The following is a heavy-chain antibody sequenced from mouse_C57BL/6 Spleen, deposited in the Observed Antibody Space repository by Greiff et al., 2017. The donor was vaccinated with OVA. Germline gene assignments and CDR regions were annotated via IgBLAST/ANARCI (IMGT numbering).Heavy chain of an antibody. CDR1: GYTFTDYY. CDR3: ARSHYDYDDYFDY. Sequence: VVESGASVKISCKASGYTFTDYYMNWVKQSHGKSLEWIGDINPNNGGTSYNQKFKGKATLTVDKSSSTAYMELRSLTSEDSAVYYCARSHYDYDDYFDYWGQGTTLTVSS. J-gene: IGHJ2*01. CDR2: INPNNGGT. V-gene: IGHV1-26*01. D-gene: IGHD2-4*01.